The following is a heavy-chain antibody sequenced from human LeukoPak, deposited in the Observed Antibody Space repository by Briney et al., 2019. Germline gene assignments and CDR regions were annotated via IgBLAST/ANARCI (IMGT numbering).Heavy chain of an antibody. Sequence: GGSLRLSCAASGFTFSSYEMNWVRQAPGKGLEWVSGISWNSGSIGYADSVKGRFTISRDNAKNSLYLQMNSLRAEDTALYYCAKGVVAATQYYFDYWGQGTLVTVSS. CDR2: ISWNSGSI. CDR1: GFTFSSYE. CDR3: AKGVVAATQYYFDY. V-gene: IGHV3-9*01. J-gene: IGHJ4*02. D-gene: IGHD2-15*01.